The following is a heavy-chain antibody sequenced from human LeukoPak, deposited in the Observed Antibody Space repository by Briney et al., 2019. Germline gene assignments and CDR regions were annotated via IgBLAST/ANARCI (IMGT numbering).Heavy chain of an antibody. CDR3: ARERVGYGAHPDY. CDR2: IYYSGST. V-gene: IGHV4-31*03. J-gene: IGHJ4*02. D-gene: IGHD4-17*01. Sequence: SETLSLTCTVSGGSLSSGGYYWSWIRQHPGKGLEWIGYIYYSGSTYYNPSLKSRVTISVDMSKNQFSLKLSSVTAADTAVYYCARERVGYGAHPDYWGQGTLVTVSS. CDR1: GGSLSSGGYY.